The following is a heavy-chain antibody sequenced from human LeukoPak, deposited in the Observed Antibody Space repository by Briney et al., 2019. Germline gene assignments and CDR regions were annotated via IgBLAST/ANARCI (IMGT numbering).Heavy chain of an antibody. V-gene: IGHV3-7*01. CDR3: ARQRYSDY. D-gene: IGHD1-1*01. J-gene: IGHJ4*02. Sequence: PGGSLRLSCAASGFTFSRYWMTWVRQAPGKGLEWVANIKEEGSENSYVESVKGRFTISRDNAKNSLYLQLNSLRAEDTAVYFCARQRYSDYWGQGTLVTVSS. CDR2: IKEEGSEN. CDR1: GFTFSRYW.